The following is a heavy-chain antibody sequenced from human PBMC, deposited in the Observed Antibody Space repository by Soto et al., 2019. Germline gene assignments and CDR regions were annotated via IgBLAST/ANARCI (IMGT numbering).Heavy chain of an antibody. CDR3: ARDTDVDSSGWLDY. V-gene: IGHV3-30-3*01. J-gene: IGHJ4*02. D-gene: IGHD6-19*01. CDR2: ISYDGSNK. CDR1: GFTFSSYA. Sequence: QVQLVESGGGVVQPGRSLRLSCAASGFTFSSYAMHWVRQAPGQGLEWVAVISYDGSNKYYADSVKGRFTISRDNSKNTLYLQMNSLRAEDTAVYYCARDTDVDSSGWLDYWGQGTLVTVSS.